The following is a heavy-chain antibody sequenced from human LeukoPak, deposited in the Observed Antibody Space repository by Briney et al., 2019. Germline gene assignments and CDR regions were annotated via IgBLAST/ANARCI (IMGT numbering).Heavy chain of an antibody. CDR1: GGTFSSYA. CDR2: IIPIFGTA. Sequence: VASVKVSCKASGGTFSSYAISWVRQAPGQGLEWMGGIIPIFGTANYAQKFQGRVTITADESTSTAYMELSSLRSEDTAVYYCAKSLSSWSYNWFDPWGQGTLVTVSS. CDR3: AKSLSSWSYNWFDP. J-gene: IGHJ5*02. D-gene: IGHD6-13*01. V-gene: IGHV1-69*13.